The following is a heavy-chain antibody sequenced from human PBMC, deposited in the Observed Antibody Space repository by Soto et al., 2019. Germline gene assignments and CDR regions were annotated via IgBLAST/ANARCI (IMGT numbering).Heavy chain of an antibody. J-gene: IGHJ5*02. CDR1: GDSLSGGSYY. V-gene: IGHV4-39*01. CDR3: ATNNDYWSWFDP. CDR2: IYYGGST. D-gene: IGHD4-17*01. Sequence: SETLSLTCTVSGDSLSGGSYYWGWIRQPPGKGLEWIGSIYYGGSTYYNPSLKSRITISVDLSKNQFSLRLNDVTAADTALYYCATNNDYWSWFDPWGQGTLVTVSS.